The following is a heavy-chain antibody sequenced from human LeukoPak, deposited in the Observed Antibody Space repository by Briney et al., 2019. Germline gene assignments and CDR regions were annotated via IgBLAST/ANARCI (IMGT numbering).Heavy chain of an antibody. V-gene: IGHV1-69*01. CDR3: AREGGYCSGGSCYNFDY. CDR1: GGTFSSYA. Sequence: SVKVSCKASGGTFSSYAISWVRQAPGQGLEWMGGIIPIFGTANYAQKFQGRVTITADESTSTAYMELSSLRYEDTAVYYCAREGGYCSGGSCYNFDYWGEGTLVTASS. J-gene: IGHJ4*02. CDR2: IIPIFGTA. D-gene: IGHD2-15*01.